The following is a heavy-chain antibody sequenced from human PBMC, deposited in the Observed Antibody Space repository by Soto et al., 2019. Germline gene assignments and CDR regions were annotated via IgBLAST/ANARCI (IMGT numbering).Heavy chain of an antibody. D-gene: IGHD6-19*01. CDR1: GGSISSSSYY. V-gene: IGHV4-39*01. CDR2: IYYSGST. CDR3: ARAVAGTTYYYYYGMDV. Sequence: SETLSLTRTVSGGSISSSSYYWGWIRQPPGKGLEWIGSIYYSGSTYYNPSLKSRVTISVDTSTNQFSLKLSSVTAADTAVYYCARAVAGTTYYYYYGMDVWGQGTTVTVSS. J-gene: IGHJ6*02.